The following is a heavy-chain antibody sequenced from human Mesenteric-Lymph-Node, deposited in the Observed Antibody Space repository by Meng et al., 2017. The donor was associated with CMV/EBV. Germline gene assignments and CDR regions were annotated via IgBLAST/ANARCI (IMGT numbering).Heavy chain of an antibody. CDR1: GFTFSSYS. Sequence: GGSLRLSCAASGFTFSSYSMNWVRQAPGKGLEWVSYISSSSSTIYYADSVKGRFTISRDNAKNSLSLQMNSLRAEDTAVYYCARSHCTGTSCYLTHYYYGMDVWGQGTTVTVSS. D-gene: IGHD2-2*01. CDR3: ARSHCTGTSCYLTHYYYGMDV. V-gene: IGHV3-48*04. J-gene: IGHJ6*02. CDR2: ISSSSSTI.